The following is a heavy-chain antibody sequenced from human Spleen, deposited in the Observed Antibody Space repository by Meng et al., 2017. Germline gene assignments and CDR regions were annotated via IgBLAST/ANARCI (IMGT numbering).Heavy chain of an antibody. CDR3: ATSSVRDYYYGMDV. CDR2: ISGSGITI. Sequence: GGSLRLSCAASGFIFSNYEMNWVRQAPGKGLEWVSHISGSGITIYYPDSVKGRFTISRDNAKNSVYMQMNSLRADDTAVYYCATSSVRDYYYGMDVWGQGNTV. J-gene: IGHJ6*02. V-gene: IGHV3-48*03. CDR1: GFIFSNYE.